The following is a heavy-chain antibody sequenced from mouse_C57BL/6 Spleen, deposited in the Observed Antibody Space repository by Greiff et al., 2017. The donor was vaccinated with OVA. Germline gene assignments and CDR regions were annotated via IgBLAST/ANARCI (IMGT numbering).Heavy chain of an antibody. CDR3: ARQGDGYGYFDV. V-gene: IGHV5-6*01. CDR2: ISSGGSYT. Sequence: EVKVVESGGDLVKPGGSLKLSCAASGFTFSSYGMSWVRQTPDKRLEWVATISSGGSYTYYPDSVKGRFTISRDNAKNTLYLQMSSLKSEDTAMYYCARQGDGYGYFDVWGTGTTVTVSS. CDR1: GFTFSSYG. D-gene: IGHD2-3*01. J-gene: IGHJ1*03.